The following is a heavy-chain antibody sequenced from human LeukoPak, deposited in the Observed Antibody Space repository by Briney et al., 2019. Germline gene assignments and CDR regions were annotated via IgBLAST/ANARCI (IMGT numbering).Heavy chain of an antibody. V-gene: IGHV1-69*13. CDR3: AREYCSGGSCYSYYYYGMDV. CDR1: GGTFSSYA. J-gene: IGHJ6*02. CDR2: IIPIFGTA. Sequence: SVKVSCRASGGTFSSYAISWVRQAPGQGLEWMGGIIPIFGTANYAQKFQGRVTITADESTSTAYMELSSLRSEDTAVYYCAREYCSGGSCYSYYYYGMDVWGQGTTVTVSS. D-gene: IGHD2-15*01.